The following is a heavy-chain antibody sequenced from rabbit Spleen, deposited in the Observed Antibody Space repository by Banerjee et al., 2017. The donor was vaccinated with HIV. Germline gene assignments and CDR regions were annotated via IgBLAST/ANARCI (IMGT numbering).Heavy chain of an antibody. Sequence: QEQLEESGGDLVKPGASLTLTCTASGFSFSGRYWICWVRQAPGKGLEWIACIYAGSSGGTYSATWAKGRFTISTTSSTTVTLQMTSLTAADTATYFCARDKVGATRYQFNLWGQGTLVTVS. V-gene: IGHV1S45*01. CDR1: GFSFSGRYW. CDR3: ARDKVGATRYQFNL. D-gene: IGHD5-1*01. CDR2: IYAGSSGGT. J-gene: IGHJ4*01.